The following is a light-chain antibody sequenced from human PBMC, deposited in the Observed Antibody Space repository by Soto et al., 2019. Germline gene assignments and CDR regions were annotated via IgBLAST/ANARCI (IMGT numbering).Light chain of an antibody. CDR3: QVWDRNSDHREV. Sequence: SYELTQPPSVTVAPGETARISCGGNNIGSKSLFWYQQKAGQAPVLVIYYDTNRPSGIPERFSGSNSGNTATLTISRVEAGDEADYYCQVWDRNSDHREVFGGGTKLTVL. CDR2: YDT. CDR1: NIGSKS. V-gene: IGLV3-21*04. J-gene: IGLJ2*01.